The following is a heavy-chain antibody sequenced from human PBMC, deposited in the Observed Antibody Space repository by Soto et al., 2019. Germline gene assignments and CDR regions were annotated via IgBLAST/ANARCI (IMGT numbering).Heavy chain of an antibody. D-gene: IGHD6-13*01. V-gene: IGHV3-21*01. J-gene: IGHJ3*02. CDR1: GFTFSSYS. CDR2: ISSSSSYI. Sequence: VGSLRLSCAASGFTFSSYSMNWVLQAPGKGLEWVSSISSSSSYIYYADSVKGRFTISRDNAKNSLYLQMNSLRAEDTAVYYCARVRAKIAAAEGAFDIWGQGTMVTVSS. CDR3: ARVRAKIAAAEGAFDI.